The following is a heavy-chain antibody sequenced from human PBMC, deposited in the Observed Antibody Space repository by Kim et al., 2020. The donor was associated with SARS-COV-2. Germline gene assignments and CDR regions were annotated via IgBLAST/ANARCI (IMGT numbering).Heavy chain of an antibody. Sequence: SLKGRVTISGDTSKNQFSLKLSSVTAADTAVYYCARSKGMVRGVKGYFDYWGQGTLVTVSS. CDR3: ARSKGMVRGVKGYFDY. J-gene: IGHJ4*02. D-gene: IGHD3-10*01. V-gene: IGHV4-34*13.